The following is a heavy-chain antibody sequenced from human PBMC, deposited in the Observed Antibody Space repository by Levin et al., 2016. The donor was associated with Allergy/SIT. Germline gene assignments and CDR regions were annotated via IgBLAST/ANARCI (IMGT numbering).Heavy chain of an antibody. CDR1: GFTFSNFA. D-gene: IGHD1-14*01. CDR3: AKGKASEVLDWFDP. Sequence: GGSLRLSCGASGFTFSNFAMSWVRQAPGKGLEWVSSTTGSGHTFYADSVKGRFTISRDNSKNTLYLQMNSLRVEDTAVYYCAKGKASEVLDWFDPWGQGTLVTVSS. CDR2: TTGSGHT. J-gene: IGHJ5*02. V-gene: IGHV3-23*01.